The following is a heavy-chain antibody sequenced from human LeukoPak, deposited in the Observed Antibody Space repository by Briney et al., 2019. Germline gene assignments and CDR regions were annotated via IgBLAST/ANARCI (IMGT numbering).Heavy chain of an antibody. CDR3: ARMGGYSGYATH. CDR1: GGSISSYY. V-gene: IGHV4-4*07. D-gene: IGHD5-12*01. CDR2: IYTSGST. J-gene: IGHJ4*02. Sequence: NSSETLSLTCTVSGGSISSYYWSWIRQPAGKGLEWIGRIYTSGSTNYNPSLKSRVTISLDTSKNQFSLNLSSVTAADTAVYYCARMGGYSGYATHWGQGTLVTVSS.